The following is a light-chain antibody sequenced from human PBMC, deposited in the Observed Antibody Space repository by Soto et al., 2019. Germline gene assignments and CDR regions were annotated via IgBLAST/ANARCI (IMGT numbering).Light chain of an antibody. CDR2: DAS. CDR1: QGISIY. CDR3: QKYNGAPLT. Sequence: DIQMTQSPSSLSASVGDRVTIACRASQGISIYLAWYQQKPGKVPQLLIYDASTLQSGVPSRFSGSGSGTDFTLTISGLQPEDVAAYYCQKYNGAPLTFGGGTKVELK. V-gene: IGKV1-27*01. J-gene: IGKJ4*01.